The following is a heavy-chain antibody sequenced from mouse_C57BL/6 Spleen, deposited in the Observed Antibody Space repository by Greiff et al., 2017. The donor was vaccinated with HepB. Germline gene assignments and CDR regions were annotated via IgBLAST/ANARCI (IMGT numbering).Heavy chain of an antibody. D-gene: IGHD2-4*01. J-gene: IGHJ4*01. CDR2: IYPSDSET. Sequence: VQLQQPGAELVRPGSSVKLSCKASGYTFTSYWMDLVKQRPGQGLEWIGNIYPSDSETHYNQKFKDKATLTVDKSSSTAYMQLSSLTSEDSAVYYCARGNDYDAVYWGQGTSVTVSS. V-gene: IGHV1-61*01. CDR3: ARGNDYDAVY. CDR1: GYTFTSYW.